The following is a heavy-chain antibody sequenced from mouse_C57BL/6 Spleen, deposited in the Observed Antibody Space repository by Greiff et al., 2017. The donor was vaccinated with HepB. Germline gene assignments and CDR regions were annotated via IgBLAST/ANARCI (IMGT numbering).Heavy chain of an antibody. CDR3: ARSYYGSSYEAWFAY. CDR2: IYPGGGYT. Sequence: QVQLQQSGAELVRPGTSVKMSCKASGYTFTNYWIGWAKQRPGHGLEWIGDIYPGGGYTNYNEKFKGKATLTADKSSSTAYMQFSSLTSEDSAIYYCARSYYGSSYEAWFAYWGQGTLVTVSA. CDR1: GYTFTNYW. D-gene: IGHD1-1*01. V-gene: IGHV1-63*01. J-gene: IGHJ3*01.